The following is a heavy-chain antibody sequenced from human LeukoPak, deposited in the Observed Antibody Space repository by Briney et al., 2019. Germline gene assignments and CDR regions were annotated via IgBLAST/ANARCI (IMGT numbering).Heavy chain of an antibody. J-gene: IGHJ4*02. CDR3: ARGGSYRYGSSDY. V-gene: IGHV5-51*01. Sequence: GESLKISCKGSGYSFTNYWIGWVRQMPGKGLELMVIIHPGDSGTRYSPSFQGQVTMSVDESTTTAYLRWSSLRASDSAIYYCARGGSYRYGSSDYWGQGTLVTVSS. CDR2: IHPGDSGT. CDR1: GYSFTNYW. D-gene: IGHD5-18*01.